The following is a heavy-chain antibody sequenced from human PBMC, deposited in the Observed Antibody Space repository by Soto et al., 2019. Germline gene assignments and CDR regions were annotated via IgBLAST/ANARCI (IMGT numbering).Heavy chain of an antibody. CDR3: ARGGQDFWSGPFDY. CDR1: GSSRSNYY. V-gene: IGHV4-4*07. D-gene: IGHD3-3*01. J-gene: IGHJ4*02. CDR2: IDTSGST. Sequence: ALTCTVSGSSRSNYYCNWIRQPAGKGLEWIGSIDTSGSTNYNPDLKSRVTMSVDTSKQEFSLKLSTVTAADTALYYCARGGQDFWSGPFDYWGRGALVTVSS.